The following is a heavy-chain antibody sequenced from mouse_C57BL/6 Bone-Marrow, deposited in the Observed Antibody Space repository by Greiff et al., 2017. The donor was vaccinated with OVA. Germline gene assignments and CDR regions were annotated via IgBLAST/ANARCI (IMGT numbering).Heavy chain of an antibody. D-gene: IGHD1-1*01. V-gene: IGHV1-81*01. J-gene: IGHJ2*01. CDR1: GYTFTSYG. CDR3: ARSPHYYGSPFDD. CDR2: IYPRSGNT. Sequence: QVQLQQSGAELARPGASVKLSCKASGYTFTSYGISWVKQSNGQGLEWIGEIYPRSGNTYYNEKFKGKATLTADKSSSTAYMELRSLTSEDSAVYFCARSPHYYGSPFDDWGQGTTLTVSS.